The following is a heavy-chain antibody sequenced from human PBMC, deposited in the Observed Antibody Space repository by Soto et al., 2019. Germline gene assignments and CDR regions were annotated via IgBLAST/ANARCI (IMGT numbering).Heavy chain of an antibody. Sequence: GGSLRLSCAASGFTFSSYAMSWVRQAPGKGLKWISSISGSGTSTYYADSVKGRFTISRDNSKNTMYLQMNSLRAEDTDSSSTSCWNNYYYGMDVCGQGTTVTVSS. CDR2: ISGSGTST. D-gene: IGHD2-2*01. CDR1: GFTFSSYA. CDR3: SCWNNYYYGMDV. V-gene: IGHV3-23*01. J-gene: IGHJ6*02.